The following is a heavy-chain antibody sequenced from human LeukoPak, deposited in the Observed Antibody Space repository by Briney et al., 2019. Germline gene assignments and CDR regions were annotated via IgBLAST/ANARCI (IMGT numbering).Heavy chain of an antibody. CDR1: GFTFDDYV. CDR3: TRVGYIDEGIDY. V-gene: IGHV3-9*01. CDR2: ISWNSGSI. J-gene: IGHJ4*02. D-gene: IGHD5-24*01. Sequence: PGGSLRLSCAASGFTFDDYVMHWVRQAPGKGLEWVSGISWNSGSIGYADSVKGRFTISRDNAKNSLYLQMNSLRAEDTAIYYCTRVGYIDEGIDYWGQGTLVTVSS.